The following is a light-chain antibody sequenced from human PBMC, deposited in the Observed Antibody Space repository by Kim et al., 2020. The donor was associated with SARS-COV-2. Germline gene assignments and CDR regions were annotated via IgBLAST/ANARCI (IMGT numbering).Light chain of an antibody. J-gene: IGLJ1*01. CDR1: SSDIGGPNY. V-gene: IGLV2-14*03. Sequence: QSALTQPASVSGSPGQSITVSCTGTSSDIGGPNYASWYQQLPGKAPKLILYDVTNRPSGVSDRFSGSKSGNTASLTISGLQPDDEADYYCSSYTSASTRVFGTGTKVTVL. CDR2: DVT. CDR3: SSYTSASTRV.